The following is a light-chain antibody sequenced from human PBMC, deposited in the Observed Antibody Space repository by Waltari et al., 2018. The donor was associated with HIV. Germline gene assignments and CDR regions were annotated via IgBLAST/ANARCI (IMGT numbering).Light chain of an antibody. CDR3: SSYTSSSTYV. CDR2: DVS. CDR1: SSDVGGYNY. J-gene: IGLJ1*01. Sequence: QSALTQPASVSGSPGQSIAISCTGTSSDVGGYNYVSWYQQHPGKVPKLMIFDVSNRPSRVSHRFSDSKSGNTASLTISGLQAEDEADYYCSSYTSSSTYVFGTGTKVTVL. V-gene: IGLV2-14*03.